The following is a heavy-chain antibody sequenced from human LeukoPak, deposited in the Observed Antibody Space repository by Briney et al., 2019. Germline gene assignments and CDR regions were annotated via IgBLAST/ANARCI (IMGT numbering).Heavy chain of an antibody. J-gene: IGHJ5*02. V-gene: IGHV4-38-2*02. CDR2: VYHTGST. D-gene: IGHD3-9*01. CDR3: ARDLGLTISHNWFDP. CDR1: GYSISSGYF. Sequence: SETPSLTCAVSGYSISSGYFWVWIRQSPGKGLQWIGSVYHTGSTYYNPSLESPVTISVDTSKNQFSLNLHSVTAADTAVYYCARDLGLTISHNWFDPWGQGTLVTVFS.